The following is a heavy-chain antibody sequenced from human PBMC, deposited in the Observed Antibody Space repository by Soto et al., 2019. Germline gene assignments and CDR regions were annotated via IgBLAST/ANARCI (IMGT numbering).Heavy chain of an antibody. CDR3: AREDYYDSSGYQVGYFDY. D-gene: IGHD3-22*01. Sequence: GASVRVSCKASGGTFSSYAISWVRQAPGQGLEWMGGIIPIFGAANYAQKFQGRVTITADESTSTAYMELSSLRSEDTAVYYCAREDYYDSSGYQVGYFDYWGQGTPVTVSS. CDR2: IIPIFGAA. CDR1: GGTFSSYA. V-gene: IGHV1-69*13. J-gene: IGHJ4*02.